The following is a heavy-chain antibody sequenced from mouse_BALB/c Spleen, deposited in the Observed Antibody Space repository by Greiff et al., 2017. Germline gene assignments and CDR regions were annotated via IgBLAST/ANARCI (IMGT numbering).Heavy chain of an antibody. Sequence: EVQLVESGGGLVQPGGSRKLSCAASGFTFSSFGMHWVRQAPEKGLEWVAYISSGSSTIYYADTVKGRFTISRDNPKNTLFLQMTSLRSEDTAMYYCARGGYYRENYYAMDYWGQGTSVTVSS. CDR1: GFTFSSFG. J-gene: IGHJ4*01. V-gene: IGHV5-17*02. CDR3: ARGGYYRENYYAMDY. CDR2: ISSGSSTI. D-gene: IGHD2-14*01.